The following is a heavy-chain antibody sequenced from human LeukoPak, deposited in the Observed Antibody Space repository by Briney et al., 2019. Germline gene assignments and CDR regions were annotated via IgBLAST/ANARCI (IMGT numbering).Heavy chain of an antibody. CDR3: TRQAPSNIAVAGTFDY. Sequence: PGGSLRLSCAASGFTFSGSAMHWARQASGKGLEWVGRIRSKANSYATAYAASVKGRFTISRDDSKNTAYLQMNSLKTEDTAVYYCTRQAPSNIAVAGTFDYWGQGTLVTVSS. V-gene: IGHV3-73*01. CDR1: GFTFSGSA. J-gene: IGHJ4*02. CDR2: IRSKANSYAT. D-gene: IGHD6-19*01.